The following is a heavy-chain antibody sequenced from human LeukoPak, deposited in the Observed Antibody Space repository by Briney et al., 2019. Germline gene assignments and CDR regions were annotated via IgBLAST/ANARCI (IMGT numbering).Heavy chain of an antibody. CDR1: GASITSYAW. Sequence: SGTLSLTCSVSGASITSYAWWSWVRQPPGKGLEWIGEIHLNGITNYNPSLKSRVTMSIDKSKNHFSLNLSSVTAADTAVYYCARGDYYYYMDVWGTGTTVTVSS. CDR2: IHLNGIT. V-gene: IGHV4-4*02. J-gene: IGHJ6*03. CDR3: ARGDYYYYMDV.